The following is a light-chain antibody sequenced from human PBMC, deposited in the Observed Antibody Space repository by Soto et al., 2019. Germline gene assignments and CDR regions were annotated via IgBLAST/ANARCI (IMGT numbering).Light chain of an antibody. V-gene: IGLV2-23*02. CDR2: EVT. CDR1: SSDVGSYNL. Sequence: QSVLTQPASVSGSPGQSITISCTGTSSDVGSYNLVSWYQQHPGKAPKLMISEVTKRPSGVSNRFSGSKSGNTASLTISGFQAEDETDYYCCTYAGTSPNYVFGTGTKVTAL. CDR3: CTYAGTSPNYV. J-gene: IGLJ1*01.